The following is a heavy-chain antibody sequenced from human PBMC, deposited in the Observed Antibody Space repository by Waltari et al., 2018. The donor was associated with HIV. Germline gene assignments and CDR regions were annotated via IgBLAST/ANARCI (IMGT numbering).Heavy chain of an antibody. J-gene: IGHJ5*02. D-gene: IGHD1-26*01. Sequence: QVHLRESWPALVKHWETLSLTCTAANGSINTPSHYLAWVRQSPGKGQQWIASVYHTEVAYYSTSFKSGVIIYVDKSKNEFLLKLKSVTDSDSGVLFCARQAKGGKSEELLTSLGQGIRVTVS. V-gene: IGHV4-39*01. CDR3: ARQAKGGKSEELLTS. CDR1: NGSINTPSHY. CDR2: VYHTEVA.